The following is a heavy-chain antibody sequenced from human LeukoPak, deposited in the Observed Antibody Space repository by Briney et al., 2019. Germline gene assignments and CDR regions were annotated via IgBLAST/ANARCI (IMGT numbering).Heavy chain of an antibody. J-gene: IGHJ2*01. CDR2: ISAYNGNT. Sequence: GASVKVSCKASGYTFTSYGISWVRQAPGQGLEWMGWISAYNGNTNYAQKLQGRVTMTTDTSTSTAYMELRSRRSDDTAVYYCARTRTVAGSIYWYFDLWGRGTLVTVSS. D-gene: IGHD6-19*01. CDR1: GYTFTSYG. CDR3: ARTRTVAGSIYWYFDL. V-gene: IGHV1-18*01.